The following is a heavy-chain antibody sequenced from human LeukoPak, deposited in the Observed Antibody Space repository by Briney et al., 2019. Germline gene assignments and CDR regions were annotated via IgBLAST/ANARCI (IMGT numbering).Heavy chain of an antibody. CDR3: ARDDSSGWYYFDY. Sequence: HPGGSLRLSCAASGLTFSSYWMSWVRQAPGKGLEWVANIKQDGSEKNYVDSVKGRFTISRDNAKNSLYLQMNNLKADDTAAYSCARDDSSGWYYFDYWGRGTLVTVSS. V-gene: IGHV3-7*01. CDR2: IKQDGSEK. J-gene: IGHJ4*02. D-gene: IGHD6-19*01. CDR1: GLTFSSYW.